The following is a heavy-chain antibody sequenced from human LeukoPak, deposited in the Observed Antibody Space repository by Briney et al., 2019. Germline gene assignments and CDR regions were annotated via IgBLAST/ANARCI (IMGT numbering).Heavy chain of an antibody. CDR3: ARVGLAAPGTRPDDFDL. V-gene: IGHV4-30-4*01. Sequence: SETLSLTCTVSGGSISSVDYYWIWIRQPPGKGLEWIGYIYYSGSTYYNPSLKSRVTISVDTSKHQSSLKLRSVTAADTAVYYCARVGLAAPGTRPDDFDLWGQGTMVTVSS. CDR1: GGSISSVDYY. CDR2: IYYSGST. J-gene: IGHJ3*01. D-gene: IGHD6-13*01.